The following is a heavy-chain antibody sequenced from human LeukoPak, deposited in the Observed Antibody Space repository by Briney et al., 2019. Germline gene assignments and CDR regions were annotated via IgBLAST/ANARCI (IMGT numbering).Heavy chain of an antibody. Sequence: GGSLRLSCAASGFTFDDYAMHWVRQAPGEGLEWVSGSSWNSGSIGYADSVKGRFTISRDNAKNSLYLQMNSLRAEDMALYYCAKESMIDDYGDYGRYAFDIWGQGTMVTVSS. J-gene: IGHJ3*02. CDR2: SSWNSGSI. CDR3: AKESMIDDYGDYGRYAFDI. V-gene: IGHV3-9*03. CDR1: GFTFDDYA. D-gene: IGHD4-17*01.